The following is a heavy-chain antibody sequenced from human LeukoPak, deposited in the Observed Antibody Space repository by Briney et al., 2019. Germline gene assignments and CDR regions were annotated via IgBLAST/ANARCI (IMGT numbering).Heavy chain of an antibody. Sequence: AGGSLRLSCAASGFTFSSYSMNWVRQAPGKGLEWVSSISSSSSYIYYADSVKGRLTISRDNAKNSLYLQMNSLRAEDTAVYYCARGGRQWLDYYYYYYMDVWGKGTTVTVSS. CDR3: ARGGRQWLDYYYYYYMDV. CDR1: GFTFSSYS. V-gene: IGHV3-21*01. CDR2: ISSSSSYI. D-gene: IGHD6-19*01. J-gene: IGHJ6*03.